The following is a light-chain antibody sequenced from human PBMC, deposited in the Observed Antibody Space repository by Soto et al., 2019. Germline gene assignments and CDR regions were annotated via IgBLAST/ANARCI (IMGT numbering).Light chain of an antibody. Sequence: EIVLTQSPATLSLSPGERATLSCRASQSLSSYLAWYQQKPGQAPRLLIYDASNRATGIPARFSGSGSGTDFTLTISSLEPEDFAVYYCQHRINGPGFTFGPGTKVDIK. V-gene: IGKV3-11*01. CDR3: QHRINGPGFT. CDR2: DAS. CDR1: QSLSSY. J-gene: IGKJ3*01.